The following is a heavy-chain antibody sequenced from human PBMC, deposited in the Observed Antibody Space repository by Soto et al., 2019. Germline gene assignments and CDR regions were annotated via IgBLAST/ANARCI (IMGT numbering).Heavy chain of an antibody. V-gene: IGHV5-51*01. D-gene: IGHD1-26*01. Sequence: PGESLKISCKGSGFIFTNYWIGRVRQMPGQGLEWMGIIYPGDSDTRYSPSFQGQVTISADKSISTAYLQWSSLKASDTAMYYCARHGYSGNLNRDYNWFDPWGQGTLVTVSS. CDR3: ARHGYSGNLNRDYNWFDP. CDR1: GFIFTNYW. CDR2: IYPGDSDT. J-gene: IGHJ5*02.